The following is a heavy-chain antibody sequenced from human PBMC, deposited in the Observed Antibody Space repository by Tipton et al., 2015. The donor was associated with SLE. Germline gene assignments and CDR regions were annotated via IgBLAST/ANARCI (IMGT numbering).Heavy chain of an antibody. D-gene: IGHD1-14*01. CDR2: IYTSGST. V-gene: IGHV4-61*09. J-gene: IGHJ3*02. CDR1: GGSISSGSYY. Sequence: TLSLTCTVSGGSISSGSYYWGWIRQPPGKGLEWIGHIYTSGSTNYNPSLKSRVTISVDTSKNQFSLKLSSVTAADTAVYYCARHRGTPRRAFDIWGQGTMVTVSS. CDR3: ARHRGTPRRAFDI.